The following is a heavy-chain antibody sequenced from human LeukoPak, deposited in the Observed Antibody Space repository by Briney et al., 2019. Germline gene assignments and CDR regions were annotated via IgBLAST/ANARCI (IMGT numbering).Heavy chain of an antibody. V-gene: IGHV5-51*01. CDR3: ARQYYYDSSGYSSSYFDY. D-gene: IGHD3-22*01. CDR2: IYPGDSDT. J-gene: IGHJ4*03. Sequence: GESLKISCKGSGYSFTSYWIGWVRQMPGKGLEWMGIIYPGDSDTRYSPSFQGQVTISADKSISTAYLQWSSLKASDTAMYYCARQYYYDSSGYSSSYFDYWGQGTTVTVSS. CDR1: GYSFTSYW.